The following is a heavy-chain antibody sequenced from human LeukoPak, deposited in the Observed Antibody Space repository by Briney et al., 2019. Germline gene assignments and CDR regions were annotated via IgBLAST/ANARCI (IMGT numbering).Heavy chain of an antibody. J-gene: IGHJ3*02. CDR2: ISSSSSYI. CDR3: ARDPAKGGYSYGTYAFDI. V-gene: IGHV3-21*01. CDR1: GFTFSSYS. Sequence: GGSLRLSXAASGFTFSSYSMNWVRQAPGKGLEWISSISSSSSYIYYADSVKGRFTISRDNAKNSLYLQMNSLRAEDTAVYYCARDPAKGGYSYGTYAFDIWGQGTMVTVSS. D-gene: IGHD5-18*01.